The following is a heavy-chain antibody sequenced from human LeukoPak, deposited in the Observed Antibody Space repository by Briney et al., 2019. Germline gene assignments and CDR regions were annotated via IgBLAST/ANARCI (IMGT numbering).Heavy chain of an antibody. J-gene: IGHJ5*02. Sequence: ASVKVSCKASGYTFTSYYVHWVRQAPGQGLEWMGIINPSGGSTSYAQKFQGRVTMTRDTSTSTVYMELSSLRSEDTAVYYCARVRGYCSSTSCYDLSPWGQGTLVTVSS. CDR3: ARVRGYCSSTSCYDLSP. D-gene: IGHD2-2*01. V-gene: IGHV1-46*01. CDR2: INPSGGST. CDR1: GYTFTSYY.